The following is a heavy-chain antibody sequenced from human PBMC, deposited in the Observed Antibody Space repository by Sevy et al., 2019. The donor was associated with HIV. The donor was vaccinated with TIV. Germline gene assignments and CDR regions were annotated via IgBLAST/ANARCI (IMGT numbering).Heavy chain of an antibody. J-gene: IGHJ5*02. CDR3: AKEGKNIRSWFDP. CDR1: GYSFTNYG. V-gene: IGHV1-18*01. D-gene: IGHD3-3*02. Sequence: ASVKVSSKASGYSFTNYGIGWVRQAPGQGLEWMGRISGDNGYTNYAQNLQGRVTMTTDTSTSTAYMELRSLRSDDTASYYCAKEGKNIRSWFDPWGQGTLVTVSS. CDR2: ISGDNGYT.